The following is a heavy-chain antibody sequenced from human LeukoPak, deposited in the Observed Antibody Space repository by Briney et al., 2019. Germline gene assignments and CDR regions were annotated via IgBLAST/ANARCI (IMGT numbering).Heavy chain of an antibody. CDR1: GFTFSSYG. D-gene: IGHD3-10*01. Sequence: GGSLRLSCAASGFTFSSYGMSWVRQAPGKGLEWVSAISGSGGSTYYADSVKGRFTISRDNSKNTLYLQMNSLRAEDTAVYYCAKASWFGELLGVDYWGQGTLVTVSS. V-gene: IGHV3-23*01. CDR2: ISGSGGST. J-gene: IGHJ4*02. CDR3: AKASWFGELLGVDY.